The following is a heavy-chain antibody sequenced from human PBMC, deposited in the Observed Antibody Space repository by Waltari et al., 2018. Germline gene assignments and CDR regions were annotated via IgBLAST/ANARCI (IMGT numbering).Heavy chain of an antibody. CDR3: ARPSWSRALWYGDF. J-gene: IGHJ4*02. V-gene: IGHV5-51*01. CDR2: IFPDDSDT. Sequence: EVQLVQSGAEVKKPGESLRISCEGSGYTFANYCLGWVRQTPDKGLEWMGIIFPDDSDTRYGPSFQGQVTISVDKSINTAYLQWNSLKASDTAVYFCARPSWSRALWYGDFWGQGTVVTVSS. CDR1: GYTFANYC. D-gene: IGHD3-10*01.